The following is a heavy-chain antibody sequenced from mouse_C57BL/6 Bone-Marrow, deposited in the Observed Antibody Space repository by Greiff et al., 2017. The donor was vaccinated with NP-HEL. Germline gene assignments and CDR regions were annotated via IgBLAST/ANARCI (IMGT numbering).Heavy chain of an antibody. Sequence: QVQLQQPGAELVMPGASVKLSCTASGYTFTSYWMHWVKQRPGQGLEWIGEIDPSDSYTHYNQKFKGKSTLTVDKSSSTTYMQLSSLTSEDSAVYYCAQWYFDVWGTGTTVTVSS. CDR1: GYTFTSYW. V-gene: IGHV1-69*01. J-gene: IGHJ1*03. CDR3: AQWYFDV. CDR2: IDPSDSYT.